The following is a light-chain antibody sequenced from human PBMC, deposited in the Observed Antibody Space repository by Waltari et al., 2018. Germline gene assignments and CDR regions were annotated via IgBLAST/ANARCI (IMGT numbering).Light chain of an antibody. CDR3: QQYGRSPMYT. CDR1: QSVSSRY. J-gene: IGKJ2*01. CDR2: GAS. Sequence: EIVLTQSPGTLSLSPGERATLSCRASQSVSSRYLAWYQQKPGQAPRLLIDGASSRATGIPDRFSGSGSGTDFTLTISRLEPEDFAVYYCQQYGRSPMYTCGQGTKLEIK. V-gene: IGKV3-20*01.